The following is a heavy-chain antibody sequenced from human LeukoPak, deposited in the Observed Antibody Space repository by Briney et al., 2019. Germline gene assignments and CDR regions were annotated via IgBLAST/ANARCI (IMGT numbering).Heavy chain of an antibody. CDR1: GYTFTSYS. Sequence: ASVKVSCKASGYTFTSYSISWVRQAPGQGLEWLGWISGYNGDTKYTRNLQGRVTMTTDTSTSTAYMELRSLRSDDTAVYYCARLTSSYDFWSGYPFDPWGQGTLVTVSS. CDR3: ARLTSSYDFWSGYPFDP. CDR2: ISGYNGDT. D-gene: IGHD3-3*01. J-gene: IGHJ5*02. V-gene: IGHV1-18*01.